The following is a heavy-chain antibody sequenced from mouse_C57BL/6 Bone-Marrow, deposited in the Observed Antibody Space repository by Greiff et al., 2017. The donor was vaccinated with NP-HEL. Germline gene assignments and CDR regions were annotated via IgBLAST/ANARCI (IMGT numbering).Heavy chain of an antibody. J-gene: IGHJ2*01. V-gene: IGHV1-81*01. CDR1: GYTFTSYG. D-gene: IGHD1-1*01. CDR2: IYPRSGNT. Sequence: VQLVESGAELARPGASVKLSCKASGYTFTSYGISWVKQRTGQGLEWIGEIYPRSGNTYYNEKFKGKATLTADKSSSTAYMELRSLTSEDSAVYFCVITTVPFDYWGQGTTLTVSS. CDR3: VITTVPFDY.